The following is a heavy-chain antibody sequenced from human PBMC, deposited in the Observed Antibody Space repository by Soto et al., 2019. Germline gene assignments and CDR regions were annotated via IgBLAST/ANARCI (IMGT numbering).Heavy chain of an antibody. CDR1: GGTFSSYA. J-gene: IGHJ6*02. CDR3: ARALIRDIVVVPAAILFDYYYYYGMDV. D-gene: IGHD2-2*02. V-gene: IGHV1-69*13. Sequence: ASVKVSCKASGGTFSSYAISWVRRAPGQGLEWMGGIIPIFGTANYAQKFQGRVTITADESTSTAYMELSSLRSEDTAVYYCARALIRDIVVVPAAILFDYYYYYGMDVWGQGTTVTVSS. CDR2: IIPIFGTA.